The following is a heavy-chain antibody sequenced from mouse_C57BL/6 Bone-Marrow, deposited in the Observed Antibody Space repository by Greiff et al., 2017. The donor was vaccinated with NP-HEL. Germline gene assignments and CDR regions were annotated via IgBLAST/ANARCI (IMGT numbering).Heavy chain of an antibody. V-gene: IGHV3-6*01. D-gene: IGHD1-1*01. Sequence: EVQVVESGPGLVKPSQSLSLTCSVTGYSITSGYYWNWIRQPPGNKLEWMGYISYDGSNNYNPSLKNRISITRDTSKNQFFLKFNSVTTEDTATYYCARVSYYYGSSYYAMDYWGQGTSVTVAS. CDR1: GYSITSGYY. CDR3: ARVSYYYGSSYYAMDY. J-gene: IGHJ4*01. CDR2: ISYDGSN.